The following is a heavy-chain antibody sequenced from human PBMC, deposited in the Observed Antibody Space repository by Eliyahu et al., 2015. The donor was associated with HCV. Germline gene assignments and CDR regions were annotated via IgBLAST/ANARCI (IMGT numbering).Heavy chain of an antibody. CDR3: ARDPGGYNNY. J-gene: IGHJ4*02. V-gene: IGHV3-72*01. Sequence: EVQLVESGGGLVQPGGSLRLSCAASGFTFSDHXMAWVRQAPGKGLAWVGRSRIXAHNYATEYAASVKGRFTISRDTSKNSLYLQMNSLKTEDTAVYYCARDPGGYNNYWGQGTLVTVSS. CDR2: SRIXAHNYAT. D-gene: IGHD3-3*01. CDR1: GFTFSDHX.